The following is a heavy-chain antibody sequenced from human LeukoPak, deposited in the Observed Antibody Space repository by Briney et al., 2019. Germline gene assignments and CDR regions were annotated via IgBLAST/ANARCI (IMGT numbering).Heavy chain of an antibody. CDR1: GYSFSSYW. Sequence: GESLKISCKASGYSFSSYWIGWVRQMPGKGLEWVGIIYPGDSETRYSPSFQGQVTISADKSISTAYLQWSSLKASDTAMYYCAVHVGAVRQGCVDYWGQGTLVTVSS. V-gene: IGHV5-51*03. D-gene: IGHD3-3*01. CDR2: IYPGDSET. CDR3: AVHVGAVRQGCVDY. J-gene: IGHJ4*02.